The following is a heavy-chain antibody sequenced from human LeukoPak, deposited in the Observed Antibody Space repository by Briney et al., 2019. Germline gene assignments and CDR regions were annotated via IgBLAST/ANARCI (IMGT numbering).Heavy chain of an antibody. Sequence: GGSLRLSCAASGFTFSSYAMNWVRQAPGKGLEWVSDISGSGGSTYYAVSVKGRFTISRDNSNNTLYLQMNSLRVEDTAVYYCAPDPNKWLRNYWGQGTLVTVSS. CDR2: ISGSGGST. V-gene: IGHV3-23*01. CDR3: APDPNKWLRNY. D-gene: IGHD5-12*01. CDR1: GFTFSSYA. J-gene: IGHJ4*02.